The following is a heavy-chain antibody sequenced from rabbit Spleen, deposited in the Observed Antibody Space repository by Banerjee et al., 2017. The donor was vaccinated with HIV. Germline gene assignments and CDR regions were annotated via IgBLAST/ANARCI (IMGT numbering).Heavy chain of an antibody. CDR3: ARGSAAMTMVITGFYFSL. CDR1: GFDLSSSDY. V-gene: IGHV1S45*01. Sequence: QEQLEESGGGLVQPEGSLTLTCKASGFDLSSSDYMCWVRQAPGKRPEWIACIYGGGGGTYYASRAKGRFTISKTSSTTVTLQLTSLTAADTATYFCARGSAAMTMVITGFYFSLWGPGTLVTVS. J-gene: IGHJ4*01. D-gene: IGHD2-1*01. CDR2: IYGGGGGT.